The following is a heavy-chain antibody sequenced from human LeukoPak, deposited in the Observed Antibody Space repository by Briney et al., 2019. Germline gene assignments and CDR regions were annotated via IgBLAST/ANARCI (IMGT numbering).Heavy chain of an antibody. V-gene: IGHV3-30-3*01. CDR3: AREVGVGSSWFGPFDY. CDR2: MSADGINT. Sequence: GGSLRLSCTASGFIFSDYAMHWVRQAPGKGLEWVAVMSADGINTFYADSVKGRFTISRDNSKNTLYLQMNSLRAEDTAVYYCAREVGVGSSWFGPFDYWGQGTLVTVSS. J-gene: IGHJ4*02. D-gene: IGHD6-13*01. CDR1: GFIFSDYA.